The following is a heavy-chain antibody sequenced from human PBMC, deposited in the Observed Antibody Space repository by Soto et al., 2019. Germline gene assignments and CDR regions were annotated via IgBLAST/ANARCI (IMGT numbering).Heavy chain of an antibody. D-gene: IGHD3-3*01. CDR1: GLTFGSHA. Sequence: EVQLLESGGGLVQPGVSLRLSCAASGLTFGSHAMIWVRQAPGKGLEWVSAISGSGGSAYYADSVKGRFTISRDNSINTLYLQMNSLRAEDTALYYYANEPYSDFWSAYYYFDYWGQGTLVTVSS. J-gene: IGHJ4*02. CDR3: ANEPYSDFWSAYYYFDY. V-gene: IGHV3-23*01. CDR2: ISGSGGSA.